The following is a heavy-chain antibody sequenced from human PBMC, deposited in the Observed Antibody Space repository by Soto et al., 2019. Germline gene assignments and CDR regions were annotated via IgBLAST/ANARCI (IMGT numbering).Heavy chain of an antibody. CDR3: GYNYPDIDS. CDR2: ITSNTYGGPT. Sequence: EVQLVESGGGLVRPGGSLRLSCAASGFSFSDAWMNWVRQAPGKGPEWVGRITSNTYGGPTFYAAPVEGRFTISRDDSRNTLYLQMNSLRTEDTAVYYCGYNYPDIDSWGPGTLVTVSS. J-gene: IGHJ4*02. V-gene: IGHV3-15*05. D-gene: IGHD3-10*01. CDR1: GFSFSDAW.